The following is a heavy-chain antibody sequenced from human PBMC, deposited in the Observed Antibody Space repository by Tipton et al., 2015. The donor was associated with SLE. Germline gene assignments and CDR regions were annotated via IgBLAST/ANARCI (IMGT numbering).Heavy chain of an antibody. D-gene: IGHD3-10*01. V-gene: IGHV3-9*01. Sequence: RSLRLSCAASGFTFNKAWLSWVRQAPGKGLEWVSGISWNSGNIDYADSVKGRFTISRDNAKNSLYLQMNSLRAEDTALYYCAKDPTMVQGVIMGGEFDYWGQGTLVTVSS. CDR3: AKDPTMVQGVIMGGEFDY. CDR2: ISWNSGNI. J-gene: IGHJ4*02. CDR1: GFTFNKAW.